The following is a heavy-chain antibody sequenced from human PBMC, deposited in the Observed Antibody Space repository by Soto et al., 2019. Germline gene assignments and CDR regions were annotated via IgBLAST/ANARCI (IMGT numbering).Heavy chain of an antibody. CDR3: AIGIAAAGTPFDRGGQRQNFDY. CDR1: GYTFTSYY. V-gene: IGHV1-46*01. Sequence: ASVKVSCKASGYTFTSYYMHWVRQAPGQGLEWMGIINPSGGSTSYAQKFQGRVTMTRDTSTSTVYMELSSLRSEDTAVYYRAIGIAAAGTPFDRGGQRQNFDYWGQGILVTVSS. J-gene: IGHJ4*02. CDR2: INPSGGST. D-gene: IGHD6-13*01.